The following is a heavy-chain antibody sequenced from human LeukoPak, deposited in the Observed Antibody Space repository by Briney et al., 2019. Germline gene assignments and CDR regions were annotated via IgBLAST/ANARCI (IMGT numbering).Heavy chain of an antibody. V-gene: IGHV3-53*01. Sequence: GGSLRLSCAASGFTVSSNYMSWVRQAPGKGLEWVSVIYSGGSTYYADSVKGRFTISRDNSKNTLYLQMNSLRAEDTAVYYCASSHYYDSSGHIDYWGQGTLVTASS. D-gene: IGHD3-22*01. CDR2: IYSGGST. J-gene: IGHJ4*02. CDR1: GFTVSSNY. CDR3: ASSHYYDSSGHIDY.